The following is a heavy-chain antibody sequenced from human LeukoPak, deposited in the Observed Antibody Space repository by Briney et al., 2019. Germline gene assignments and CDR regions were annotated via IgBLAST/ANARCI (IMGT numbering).Heavy chain of an antibody. J-gene: IGHJ4*02. CDR2: IYWDDDR. Sequence: SGPTLVNPTQTLTLTCTFSGFSLSTRGVGVGRIRQPPVRALEWLALIYWDDDRRYSPSLKSRLTITKDTSKNQVVLTMTNMDPADTATYFCAHRKNYYDSSVFDNWGQGTLVTVSS. CDR3: AHRKNYYDSSVFDN. V-gene: IGHV2-5*02. CDR1: GFSLSTRGVG. D-gene: IGHD3-22*01.